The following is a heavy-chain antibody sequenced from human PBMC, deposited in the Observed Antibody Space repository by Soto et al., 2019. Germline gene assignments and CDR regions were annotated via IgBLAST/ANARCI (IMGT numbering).Heavy chain of an antibody. D-gene: IGHD6-13*01. V-gene: IGHV3-23*01. CDR2: ISGSGGST. Sequence: EVQLLESGGGLVQPGGSLRLSCAASGFTFSSYAMSWVRQAPGKGLEWVSAISGSGGSTYYADSVKGRFTISRDNSKHTLYLQMNNPGAEYTAVYYCVWDPGRRQQAVWLDYWGQGTLVTVSS. CDR1: GFTFSSYA. J-gene: IGHJ4*02. CDR3: VWDPGRRQQAVWLDY.